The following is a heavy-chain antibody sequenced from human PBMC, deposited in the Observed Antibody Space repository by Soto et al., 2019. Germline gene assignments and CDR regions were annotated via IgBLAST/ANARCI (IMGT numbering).Heavy chain of an antibody. D-gene: IGHD6-19*01. V-gene: IGHV4-34*01. Sequence: SETLSLTCAVYGGSFSGYFWNWIRQSPGKGLEWIGKVNHNGRNNYNPSLKSRVTISLDMSKNQISLKLTSVTAADTAVYYCARGGSSDWQVAFDFWGQGTMVTGSS. J-gene: IGHJ3*01. CDR3: ARGGSSDWQVAFDF. CDR2: VNHNGRN. CDR1: GGSFSGYF.